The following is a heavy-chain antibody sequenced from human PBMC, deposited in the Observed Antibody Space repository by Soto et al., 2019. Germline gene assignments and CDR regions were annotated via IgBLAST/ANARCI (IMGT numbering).Heavy chain of an antibody. Sequence: SETLSLTCTVSGGSISSYYWRWFRQPPGKGLEWIGYIYYSGSTNYNPSLKSRVTISVDTSKNQFSLKLSSVTAADTAVYYCARAHGWFGPWGQGTLVTVSS. CDR2: IYYSGST. V-gene: IGHV4-59*01. CDR1: GGSISSYY. J-gene: IGHJ5*02. CDR3: ARAHGWFGP.